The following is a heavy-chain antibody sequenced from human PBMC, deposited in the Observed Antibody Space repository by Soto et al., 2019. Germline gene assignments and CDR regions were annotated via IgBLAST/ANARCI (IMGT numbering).Heavy chain of an antibody. CDR1: GDSVSNYY. J-gene: IGHJ6*02. CDR2: VYSSGAT. D-gene: IGHD1-20*01. CDR3: TKGPNWNYYYYGVDV. Sequence: PSNTLSLTCTVSGDSVSNYYWSWIRQPAGGGLEWIGRVYSSGATNYNPSLNGRVTMSVDTSRNQFSLRLSSVTAADTAIYYCTKGPNWNYYYYGVDVWGQAPAVTVSS. V-gene: IGHV4-4*07.